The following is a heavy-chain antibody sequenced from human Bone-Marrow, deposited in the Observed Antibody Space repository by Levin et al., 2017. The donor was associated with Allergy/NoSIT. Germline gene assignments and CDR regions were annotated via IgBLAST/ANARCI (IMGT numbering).Heavy chain of an antibody. D-gene: IGHD3-10*01. CDR2: FTTAGTI. Sequence: PGGSLRLSCAASGFTFSDYHMSWIRQAPGKGPEWVSYFTTAGTIDYADSVKGRFTISRDNAKNSLFLQMNSLRAEDTAVYYCARGFREPPYWGQGTLVTVSS. V-gene: IGHV3-11*01. CDR3: ARGFREPPY. J-gene: IGHJ4*02. CDR1: GFTFSDYH.